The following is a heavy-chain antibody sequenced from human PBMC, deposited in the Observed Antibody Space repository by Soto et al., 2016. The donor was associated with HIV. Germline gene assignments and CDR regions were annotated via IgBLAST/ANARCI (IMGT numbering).Heavy chain of an antibody. Sequence: QVHLVQSGAEVKKPESSVKVSCKASGGGFSSLSLDWVRQAPGQGLEWMGGIIPIVGAPIYAQKFQGRVTISADRSTSTVFMELRRLRSEDTAIYYCARAEGVSRERWFDPWGQGTLVTVSS. D-gene: IGHD1-26*01. CDR1: GGGFSSLS. J-gene: IGHJ5*02. CDR3: ARAEGVSRERWFDP. CDR2: IIPIVGAP. V-gene: IGHV1-69*08.